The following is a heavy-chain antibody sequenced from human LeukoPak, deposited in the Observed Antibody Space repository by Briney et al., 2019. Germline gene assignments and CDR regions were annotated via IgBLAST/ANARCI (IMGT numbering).Heavy chain of an antibody. CDR1: GFTFSDYY. D-gene: IGHD3-9*01. V-gene: IGHV3-11*01. CDR2: ISSSGSTI. CDR3: ARDLPDVLTGYSDNAFDI. Sequence: GGSLRLSCAASGFTFSDYYMSWIRQAPGKGLEWVSYISSSGSTIYYADSVKGRFTISRDNAKNSLYLQMNSLRAEDTAVYYCARDLPDVLTGYSDNAFDIWGQGTMVSVSS. J-gene: IGHJ3*02.